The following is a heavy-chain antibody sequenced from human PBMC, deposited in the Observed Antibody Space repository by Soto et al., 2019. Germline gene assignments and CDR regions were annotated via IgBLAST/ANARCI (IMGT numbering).Heavy chain of an antibody. D-gene: IGHD6-13*01. CDR1: GFTFSSYE. CDR2: ISSSGSTI. V-gene: IGHV3-48*03. Sequence: EVQLVESGGGLVQPGGSLRLSCAASGFTFSSYEMNWVRQAPGKGLEWVSYISSSGSTIYYADSVKGRFTISRDNAKNSLYLQMNSLGAEDTAVYYCARAESWYYYNIGDYYGMDVWGQGTTVTVSS. J-gene: IGHJ6*02. CDR3: ARAESWYYYNIGDYYGMDV.